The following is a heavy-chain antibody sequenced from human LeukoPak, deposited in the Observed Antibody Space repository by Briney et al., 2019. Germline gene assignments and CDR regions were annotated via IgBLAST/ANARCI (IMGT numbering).Heavy chain of an antibody. CDR2: IYYGGTT. J-gene: IGHJ6*03. CDR3: AKADASGRYYNRYYYYYMDV. V-gene: IGHV4-59*11. Sequence: SETLSLTCIVSGGSINSHYWTWIRQPPGKGLEYLGYIYYGGTTVYNPSLKSRVTISLDTSKNQFSPTLTSVTAADTAVYYCAKADASGRYYNRYYYYYMDVWGKGTTVTVSS. CDR1: GGSINSHY. D-gene: IGHD3-10*01.